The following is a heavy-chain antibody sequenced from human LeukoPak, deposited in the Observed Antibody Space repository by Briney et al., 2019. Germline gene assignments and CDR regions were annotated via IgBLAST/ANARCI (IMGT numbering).Heavy chain of an antibody. J-gene: IGHJ4*02. V-gene: IGHV4-34*01. CDR1: GGSFSGYY. D-gene: IGHD5-18*01. Sequence: PSETLSLTCAVYGGSFSGYYWSWIRQPPGKGLEWIGEINHSGSTNYNPSLKSRVTISVDTSKNQFSLKLSSVTAADTAVYHCAREAMYSYGNNFDYWGQGTLVTVSS. CDR3: AREAMYSYGNNFDY. CDR2: INHSGST.